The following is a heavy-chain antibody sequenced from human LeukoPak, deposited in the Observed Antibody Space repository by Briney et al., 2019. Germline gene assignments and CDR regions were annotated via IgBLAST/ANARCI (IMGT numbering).Heavy chain of an antibody. CDR3: AKGDYYDLDY. Sequence: GGSLRLSCAASGFTVTYNYMTWVRQAPGKGLEWVCIITSGVGITYYADSVKGRFTISRDNSKNTLYLQMSSLRAEDTAVYYCAKGDYYDLDYWGQGTLVTVSS. V-gene: IGHV3-23*01. D-gene: IGHD3-22*01. CDR1: GFTVTYNY. J-gene: IGHJ4*02. CDR2: ITSGVGIT.